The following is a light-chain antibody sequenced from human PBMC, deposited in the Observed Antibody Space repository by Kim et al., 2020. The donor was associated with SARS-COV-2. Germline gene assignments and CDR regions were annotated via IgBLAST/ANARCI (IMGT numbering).Light chain of an antibody. CDR3: QRYRNRCT. J-gene: IGKJ1*01. CDR1: QSISGG. Sequence: DIQMTQSPSTLSASVGDKVTITCRASQSISGGVAWYQQKPGKAPKLLIYDASSLESGVPSRFSGSGSGTDFTLIVSSLQPDDFATYYCQRYRNRCTFGQRTKMGIK. V-gene: IGKV1-5*01. CDR2: DAS.